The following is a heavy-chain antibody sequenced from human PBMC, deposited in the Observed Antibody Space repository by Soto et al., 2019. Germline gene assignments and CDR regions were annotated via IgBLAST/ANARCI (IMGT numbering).Heavy chain of an antibody. CDR3: ARIGLRYFDWLLYPTRYFDY. J-gene: IGHJ4*02. CDR1: GGSFSGYY. D-gene: IGHD3-9*01. Sequence: SETLSLTCAVYGGSFSGYYWSWIRQPPGKGLEWIGEINHSGSTNYNPSLKSRVTISVDTSKNQSSLKLSSVTAADTAVYYCARIGLRYFDWLLYPTRYFDYWGQGTLVTVSS. CDR2: INHSGST. V-gene: IGHV4-34*01.